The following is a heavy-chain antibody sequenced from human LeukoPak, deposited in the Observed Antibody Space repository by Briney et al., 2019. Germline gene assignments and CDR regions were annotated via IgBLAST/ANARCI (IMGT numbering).Heavy chain of an antibody. V-gene: IGHV1-3*01. CDR1: GYTFTSYA. CDR2: INAGNGNT. Sequence: ASVKVSCKASGYTFTSYAMHWVRQAPGQRLEWMGWINAGNGNTKYSQKFQGRVTITRDTSASTAYMELSSLRSEDTAVYYCAREYYDILTGDPPGAFDIWGQGTMVTVSS. J-gene: IGHJ3*02. CDR3: AREYYDILTGDPPGAFDI. D-gene: IGHD3-9*01.